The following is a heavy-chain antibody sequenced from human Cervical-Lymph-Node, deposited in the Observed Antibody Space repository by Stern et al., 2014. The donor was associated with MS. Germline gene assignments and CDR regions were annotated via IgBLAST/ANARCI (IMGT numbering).Heavy chain of an antibody. Sequence: QLQLQESGPGLVKPSETLSLTCTVSGASVSSGSYYWGWIRQSPGKRLEWIGYVYYTGTPYSNPSLSSRVTISIAPSTTHFSLTLPSVTATDTAVYYCARHDQFLGGMDVWGQGTTVTVSS. J-gene: IGHJ6*02. D-gene: IGHD3-3*01. CDR3: ARHDQFLGGMDV. CDR1: GASVSSGSYY. V-gene: IGHV4-39*01. CDR2: VYYTGTP.